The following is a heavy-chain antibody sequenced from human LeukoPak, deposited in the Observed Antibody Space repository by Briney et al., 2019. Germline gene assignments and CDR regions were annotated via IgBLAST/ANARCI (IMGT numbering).Heavy chain of an antibody. CDR3: ARAYDRREDIRYYFDY. V-gene: IGHV1-2*02. J-gene: IGHJ4*02. D-gene: IGHD1-14*01. Sequence: GASVKVSCKASGYTFTGYYMHWVRQAPGQGLEWMGWINPNSGGTNYAQKFQGRVTMTRDTSISTAYMELSRLRSDDTAVYYCARAYDRREDIRYYFDYWGQGTLVTVSS. CDR1: GYTFTGYY. CDR2: INPNSGGT.